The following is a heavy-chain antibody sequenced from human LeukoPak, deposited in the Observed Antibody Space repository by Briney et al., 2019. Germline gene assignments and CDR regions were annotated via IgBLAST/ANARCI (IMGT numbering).Heavy chain of an antibody. CDR2: ISSSSSYI. Sequence: GGSLRLSCAASGFNSSSYSMNWVRQAPGKGLEWVSSISSSSSYIYYADSVKGRFTISRDNAKNSLYLQMNSLRAEDTAVYYCARDVVRIAARLLDYWGQGTLVTVSS. CDR3: ARDVVRIAARLLDY. CDR1: GFNSSSYS. J-gene: IGHJ4*02. V-gene: IGHV3-21*01. D-gene: IGHD6-6*01.